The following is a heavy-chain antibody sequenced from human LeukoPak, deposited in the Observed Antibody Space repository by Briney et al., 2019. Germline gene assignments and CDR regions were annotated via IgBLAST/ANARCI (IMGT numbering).Heavy chain of an antibody. CDR1: GFTFSSYG. Sequence: GGSLRLSCAASGFTFSSYGMHWVREAPGKGLAWAAFIRYDGSNKYYADSVKGRFTISRDNSKNTLYLQMNSMRAEDTAVYYCAKDLYYYDSSGSHYFDYWGQGTLVTVSS. J-gene: IGHJ4*02. CDR2: IRYDGSNK. CDR3: AKDLYYYDSSGSHYFDY. V-gene: IGHV3-30*02. D-gene: IGHD3-22*01.